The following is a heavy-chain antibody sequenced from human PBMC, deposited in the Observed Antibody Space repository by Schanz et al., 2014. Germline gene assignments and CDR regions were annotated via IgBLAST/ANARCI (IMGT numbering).Heavy chain of an antibody. CDR1: GYTFISYG. CDR3: ARGRGFYDY. V-gene: IGHV1-18*01. CDR2: IRPDNGHT. D-gene: IGHD3-10*01. Sequence: QVQLVQSGAEVKKPGASVKVSCKASGYTFISYGIKWVRQAPGQGLEWLGWIRPDNGHTTYSQKVRDRVIFTTDTSANTAYMELSSLTSEDTAVHYCARGRGFYDYWGQGTLXTVSS. J-gene: IGHJ4*02.